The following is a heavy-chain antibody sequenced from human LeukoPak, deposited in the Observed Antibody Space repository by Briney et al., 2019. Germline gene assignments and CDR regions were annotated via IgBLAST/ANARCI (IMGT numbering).Heavy chain of an antibody. J-gene: IGHJ3*02. D-gene: IGHD2-2*01. Sequence: GGSLKLPCEASGFPFSILIMPWVRQAPGKGLEYVSTINSNGRSTNYANSVKDRFTVSRDNSKNTLYLQMGSLRGEDTAVYYCARGDQLLFDAFDIWGQGTMVAVSS. CDR2: INSNGRST. V-gene: IGHV3-64*01. CDR1: GFPFSILI. CDR3: ARGDQLLFDAFDI.